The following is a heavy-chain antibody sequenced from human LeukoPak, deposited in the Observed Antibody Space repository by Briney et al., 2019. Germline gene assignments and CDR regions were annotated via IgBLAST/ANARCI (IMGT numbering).Heavy chain of an antibody. V-gene: IGHV4-31*03. CDR2: IYYSGST. CDR1: GGSISSGGYY. J-gene: IGHJ5*02. CDR3: ARGRSKGELPTYNWFDP. Sequence: SQTLSLTCTVSGGSISSGGYYWSWIRQHPGKGLEWIGYIYYSGSTYYNPSLKSRVTISVDTSKNQFSLKLSSVTAADTAVYYCARGRSKGELPTYNWFDPWGQGTLATVSS. D-gene: IGHD1-26*01.